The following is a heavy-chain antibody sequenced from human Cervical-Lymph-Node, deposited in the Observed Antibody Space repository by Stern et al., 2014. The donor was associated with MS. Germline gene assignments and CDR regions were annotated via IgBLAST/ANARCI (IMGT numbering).Heavy chain of an antibody. Sequence: MQLVESGGGVVQPGRSLRLSCAASGFTFSTYAMHWVRQAPGKGLEWVAVVSYDGGNKYYADSVRGRFTISRDNSKNTLYLQMNSLRAEDTAVYYCAGAPLWWLRDYWGQGTLVTVSS. CDR1: GFTFSTYA. J-gene: IGHJ4*02. V-gene: IGHV3-30*04. D-gene: IGHD5-12*01. CDR2: VSYDGGNK. CDR3: AGAPLWWLRDY.